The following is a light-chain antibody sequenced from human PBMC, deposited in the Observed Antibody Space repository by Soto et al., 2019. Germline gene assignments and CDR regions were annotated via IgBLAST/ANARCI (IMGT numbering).Light chain of an antibody. CDR1: QSISDT. Sequence: ELGMTQSPAPLSVSPGGRAQLSCRASQSISDTLAWYQQKPGQAPRLLIYSASRRATGFPGRFSGSGSGTDFTLTISSLQSEDLAVYYCQQYDNWPWTFGQGTKVDIK. V-gene: IGKV3-15*01. CDR3: QQYDNWPWT. CDR2: SAS. J-gene: IGKJ1*01.